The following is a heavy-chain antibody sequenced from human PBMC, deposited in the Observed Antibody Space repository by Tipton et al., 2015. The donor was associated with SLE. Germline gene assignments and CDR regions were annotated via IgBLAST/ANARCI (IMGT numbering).Heavy chain of an antibody. CDR3: ARGGLYWLD. CDR1: GGSITNTNYY. D-gene: IGHD2-8*02. J-gene: IGHJ4*02. V-gene: IGHV4-61*09. Sequence: TLSLTCTVSGGSITNTNYYWSWIRQPAGKELEWIGHTFTSGATNYNPSLKSRVTISVDTSKNQFSLKLSSVTAADTAVYYCARGGLYWLDWGQGTLVTVSS. CDR2: TFTSGAT.